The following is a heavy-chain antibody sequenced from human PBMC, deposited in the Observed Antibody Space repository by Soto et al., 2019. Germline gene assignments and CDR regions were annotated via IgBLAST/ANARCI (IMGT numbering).Heavy chain of an antibody. V-gene: IGHV4-59*01. CDR1: GGSISSYY. D-gene: IGHD6-13*01. CDR3: ARGVAAGTPRHLDI. J-gene: IGHJ3*02. Sequence: SETLSLTCTVSGGSISSYYWSWIRQPPGKGLEWIGYIYYSGSTNYNPSLKSRVTISVDTSKNQFSLKLSSVTAADTAVYYCARGVAAGTPRHLDIWVQGTMVTVSS. CDR2: IYYSGST.